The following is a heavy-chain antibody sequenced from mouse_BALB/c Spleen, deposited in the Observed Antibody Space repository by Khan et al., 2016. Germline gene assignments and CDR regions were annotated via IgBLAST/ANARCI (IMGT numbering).Heavy chain of an antibody. CDR3: AREGWLLGYFDY. J-gene: IGHJ2*01. Sequence: VQLQESGAELARPGASVKMSCKASGYTFTSYTMFWVKQRPGQGLEWIGYIAPRSDYTDYNQKFKDKATLTADKSSTTAYMQLNSLTSEDSAVYYCAREGWLLGYFDYWDQGTTLTVSS. CDR1: GYTFTSYT. CDR2: IAPRSDYT. D-gene: IGHD2-3*01. V-gene: IGHV1-4*01.